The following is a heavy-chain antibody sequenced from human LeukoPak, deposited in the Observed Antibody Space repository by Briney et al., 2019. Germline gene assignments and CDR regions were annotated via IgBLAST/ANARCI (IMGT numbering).Heavy chain of an antibody. CDR2: ISYSGGMT. Sequence: PGGSLRLSCAASGFTFSNYAMSWVRQAPGKGLEWVSTISYSGGMTYYADSVKGRFTISRDNAKNSLYLQMNSLRAEDTAVYYCARVETYYYGSGSIWGQGTLVTVSS. D-gene: IGHD3-10*01. J-gene: IGHJ4*02. CDR3: ARVETYYYGSGSI. V-gene: IGHV3-23*01. CDR1: GFTFSNYA.